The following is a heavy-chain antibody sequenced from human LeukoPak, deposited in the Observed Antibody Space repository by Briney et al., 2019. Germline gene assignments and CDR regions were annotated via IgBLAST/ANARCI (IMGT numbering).Heavy chain of an antibody. V-gene: IGHV4-39*01. CDR3: ARPYGDYETYFDY. D-gene: IGHD4-17*01. CDR1: GGSISSSSYY. J-gene: IGHJ4*02. CDR2: IYYSGST. Sequence: PSETLSLTCTVSGGSISSSSYYWGWIRQPPGKGREWIGSIYYSGSTYYNPSLKSRVTISVDTSKNQFSLKLSSVTAADTAVYYCARPYGDYETYFDYWGQGTLVTVSS.